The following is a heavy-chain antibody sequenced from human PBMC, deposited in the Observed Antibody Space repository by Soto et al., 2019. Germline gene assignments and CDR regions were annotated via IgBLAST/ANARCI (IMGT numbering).Heavy chain of an antibody. CDR3: ARDIVSTTILPPEAIDH. D-gene: IGHD3-22*01. V-gene: IGHV3-33*01. J-gene: IGHJ4*02. Sequence: QVQLVESGGGVVHPGRSLRLSCAASGFTFSNHGMHWVRQAPGKGLEWVAVIWYDDSKAYYADSVKGRFTISRDNSKNTLYLQMNSLRAEDTAVYYCARDIVSTTILPPEAIDHWGQGTLVTVSS. CDR1: GFTFSNHG. CDR2: IWYDDSKA.